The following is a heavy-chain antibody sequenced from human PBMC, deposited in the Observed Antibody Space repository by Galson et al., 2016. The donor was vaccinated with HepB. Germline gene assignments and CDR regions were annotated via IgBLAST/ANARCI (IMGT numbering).Heavy chain of an antibody. Sequence: SLRLSCAVSGFTFRSYWMSWVRQAPGRGLEWVANIKQDGSEKYYLDSVKGRFTISRDNAKNTLYLQMNSLRVEDTAVYYCAKSSRGYCVGGSCQWFYFDSWGHGTLVTVSS. CDR2: IKQDGSEK. CDR3: AKSSRGYCVGGSCQWFYFDS. V-gene: IGHV3-7*03. CDR1: GFTFRSYW. D-gene: IGHD2-15*01. J-gene: IGHJ4*01.